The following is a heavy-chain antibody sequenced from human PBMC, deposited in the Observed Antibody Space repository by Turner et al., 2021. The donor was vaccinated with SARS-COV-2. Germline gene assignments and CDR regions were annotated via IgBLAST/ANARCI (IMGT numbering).Heavy chain of an antibody. Sequence: QLQLQESGPGLVPPSETLSLTCTVSGGSISSSNYYLGWIRQPPGKGLEWMGSIYYRGRTYYNTSLKSGVTISVDTSKNQFSMKLRSVTAADTAVYDCARLLNPGSDDYYYDGMDVWGQGTTVTVSS. CDR2: IYYRGRT. V-gene: IGHV4-39*01. CDR1: GGSISSSNYY. CDR3: ARLLNPGSDDYYYDGMDV. J-gene: IGHJ6*02. D-gene: IGHD3-16*01.